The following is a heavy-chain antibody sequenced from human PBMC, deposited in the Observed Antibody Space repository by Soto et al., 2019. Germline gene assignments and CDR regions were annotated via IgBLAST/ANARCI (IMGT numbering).Heavy chain of an antibody. D-gene: IGHD6-19*01. V-gene: IGHV4-39*02. J-gene: IGHJ5*02. CDR3: AIPIGQWLVS. Sequence: QLQLQESGPGLVKPSETLSLTCTVSGASISSSSYYWGWIRQPPGKGQEYIGNIYYSGSTYYNPSLKSRLIIFVDTSKNHFSLKLISVTAADTAVYYCAIPIGQWLVSWGQGTLVNVSS. CDR1: GASISSSSYY. CDR2: IYYSGST.